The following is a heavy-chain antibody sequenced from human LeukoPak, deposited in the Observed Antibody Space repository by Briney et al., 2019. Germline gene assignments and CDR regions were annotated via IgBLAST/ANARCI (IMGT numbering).Heavy chain of an antibody. CDR3: AKDLRGYSGYAFDY. CDR2: ISYDGGDK. D-gene: IGHD5-12*01. CDR1: GFSFNNYA. V-gene: IGHV3-30*18. J-gene: IGHJ4*02. Sequence: PGKSLRLSCAASGFSFNNYAMYWVRQAPGKGLEWVALISYDGGDKYYAESMRGRFTISRDNSKNTLYLQMNSLRAEDTAVYYCAKDLRGYSGYAFDYWGQGTLVTVSS.